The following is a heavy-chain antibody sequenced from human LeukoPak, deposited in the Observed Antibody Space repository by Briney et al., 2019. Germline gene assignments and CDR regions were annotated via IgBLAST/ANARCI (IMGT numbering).Heavy chain of an antibody. V-gene: IGHV4-31*03. CDR3: ARDSGDYARGDWFDP. D-gene: IGHD4-17*01. CDR2: IYYSGST. CDR1: GGSISSGGYY. J-gene: IGHJ5*02. Sequence: PSQTLSLTCTVSGGSISSGGYYWSWIRQHPGKGLEWIEYIYYSGSTYYNPSLKSRVTISVDTSKNQFSLKLSSVTAADTAVYYCARDSGDYARGDWFDPWGQGTLVTVSS.